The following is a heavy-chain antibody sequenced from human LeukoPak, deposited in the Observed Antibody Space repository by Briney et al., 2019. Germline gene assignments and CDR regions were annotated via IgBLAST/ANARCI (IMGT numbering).Heavy chain of an antibody. Sequence: PSETLSLTCAVYGRSFSGYYWSWIRQPPGKGLEWIGEINHSGSTNYNPSLKSRVTISVDTSKNQFSLKLSSVTAADMAVYYCASSSGYYSSFGYFDYWGQGTLVTVSS. V-gene: IGHV4-34*01. CDR1: GRSFSGYY. J-gene: IGHJ4*02. CDR2: INHSGST. D-gene: IGHD3-22*01. CDR3: ASSSGYYSSFGYFDY.